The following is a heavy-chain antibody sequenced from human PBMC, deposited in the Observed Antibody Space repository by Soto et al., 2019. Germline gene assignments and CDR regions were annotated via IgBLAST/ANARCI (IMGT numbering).Heavy chain of an antibody. J-gene: IGHJ6*03. CDR1: GFSVSSNY. CDR3: AREAVFGLTMHYYHYMDV. V-gene: IGHV3-66*01. D-gene: IGHD3-3*01. Sequence: GGSLSLSCAASGFSVSSNYMSWIRQAPEKGLEWVSVVYRSGDTNYADSVKGRFTISRDTSKNTLYLHMNSLRADDTAVYYCAREAVFGLTMHYYHYMDVWGKGTTVTVSS. CDR2: VYRSGDT.